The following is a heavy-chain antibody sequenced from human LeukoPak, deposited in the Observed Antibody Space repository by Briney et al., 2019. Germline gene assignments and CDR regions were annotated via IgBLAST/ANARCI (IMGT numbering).Heavy chain of an antibody. CDR2: IYYSGST. V-gene: IGHV4-39*01. CDR3: ARSPRGYSYEYYFDY. CDR1: GGSIRSSSYY. Sequence: SETLSLTCTVSGGSIRSSSYYWGWIRQPPGKGLEWIGSIYYSGSTYYNPSLKSRVTISVDTSKNQFSLKLSSVTAADTAVYYCARSPRGYSYEYYFDYWGQGTLVTVSS. J-gene: IGHJ4*02. D-gene: IGHD5-18*01.